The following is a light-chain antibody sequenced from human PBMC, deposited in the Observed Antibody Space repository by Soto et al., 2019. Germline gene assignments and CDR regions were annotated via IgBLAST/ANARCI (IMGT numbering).Light chain of an antibody. J-gene: IGKJ4*01. CDR2: DAS. CDR1: QNITNL. V-gene: IGKV1-33*01. CDR3: QQYDDLPVT. Sequence: DIQMTQSPSSLSASVGDRVTITCQASQNITNLLNWYQHKLGKAPNLLIYDASNLEAEVPSRVSGTGSGTEFSFTISSLQPEDIGSYFCQQYDDLPVTFGGGTKVESK.